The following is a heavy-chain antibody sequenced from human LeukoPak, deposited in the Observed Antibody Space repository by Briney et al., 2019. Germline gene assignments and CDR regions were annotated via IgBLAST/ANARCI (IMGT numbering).Heavy chain of an antibody. CDR1: GFTFSSYA. V-gene: IGHV3-23*01. D-gene: IGHD6-13*01. J-gene: IGHJ4*02. CDR2: ISTSGGVT. Sequence: GGSLRLSCAASGFTFSSYALSWVRQAPGKGLEWVSHISTSGGVTYYADSVKGRFTISRDNSKNTLYLQMNSLRAEDTAVYYRAKDSSSSWYYFDCWGQGALVTVSS. CDR3: AKDSSSSWYYFDC.